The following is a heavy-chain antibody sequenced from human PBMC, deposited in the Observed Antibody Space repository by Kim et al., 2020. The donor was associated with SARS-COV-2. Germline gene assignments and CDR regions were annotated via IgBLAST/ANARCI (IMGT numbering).Heavy chain of an antibody. CDR2: INHSGST. D-gene: IGHD6-13*01. CDR3: ARGIAAAGTRLNWFDS. CDR1: GGSFSGYY. Sequence: SETLSLTCAVYGGSFSGYYWSWIRQPPGKGLEWIGEINHSGSTNYNPSLKSRVTISVDTSKNQFSLKLSSVTAADTAVYYCARGIAAAGTRLNWFDSCGQRTLVTLSP. J-gene: IGHJ5*01. V-gene: IGHV4-34*01.